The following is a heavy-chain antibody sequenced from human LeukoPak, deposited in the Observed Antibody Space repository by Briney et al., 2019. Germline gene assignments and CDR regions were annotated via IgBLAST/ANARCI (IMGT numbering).Heavy chain of an antibody. CDR3: ARGTDY. Sequence: ASVKVSCKASGYTFTGYYIHWVRQAPGQGLEWMGRINPNNGGTNYAQKFQGRVTMTRDMSMSTAYMELRSLRSDDTAVYYCARGTDYWGQGTLVTVSS. J-gene: IGHJ4*02. CDR2: INPNNGGT. V-gene: IGHV1-2*06. CDR1: GYTFTGYY.